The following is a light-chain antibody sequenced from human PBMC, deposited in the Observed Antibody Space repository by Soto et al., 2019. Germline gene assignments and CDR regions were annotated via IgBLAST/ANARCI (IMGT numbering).Light chain of an antibody. J-gene: IGKJ1*01. CDR1: QSISNS. V-gene: IGKV1-5*03. CDR3: QQYASFWT. Sequence: DIQVTQSPSTLSASVGDRVTITCRATQSISNSLAWYQQKPGKAPKLLIYKASSLESGVPSRFSGSGSGTEFTLTITSLQPDDFATYYCQQYASFWTFGQGTKVEIK. CDR2: KAS.